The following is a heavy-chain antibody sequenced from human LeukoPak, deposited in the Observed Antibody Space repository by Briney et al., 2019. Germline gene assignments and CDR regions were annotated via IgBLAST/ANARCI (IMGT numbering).Heavy chain of an antibody. V-gene: IGHV3-7*01. Sequence: GGSLRLSCAASGFTFSSYWVNWVRQAPGKGLEWVANIKQDGSEKNYVDSVKGRFTISRDNAKNSLYLQMNSLRAEDTAVHYCARQRYNDYWGQGTLVTVSS. CDR2: IKQDGSEK. CDR3: ARQRYNDY. CDR1: GFTFSSYW. J-gene: IGHJ4*02. D-gene: IGHD1-1*01.